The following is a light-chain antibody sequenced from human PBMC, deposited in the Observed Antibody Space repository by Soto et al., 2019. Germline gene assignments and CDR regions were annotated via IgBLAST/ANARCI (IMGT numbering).Light chain of an antibody. CDR2: GIS. CDR1: HTISSSY. CDR3: QQYSSSPPT. Sequence: EIVLTQSPGTLSLSPGERATLSCRASHTISSSYLAWYQQKPGQAPRLLMYGISRRATGIPDRFSGSGSGTDFTLTITRLEPEDFAVYHCQQYSSSPPTFGGGTKVEIK. J-gene: IGKJ4*01. V-gene: IGKV3-20*01.